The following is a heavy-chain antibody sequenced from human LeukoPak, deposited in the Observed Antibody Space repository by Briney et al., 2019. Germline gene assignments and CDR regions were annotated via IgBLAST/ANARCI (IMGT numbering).Heavy chain of an antibody. D-gene: IGHD2-15*01. J-gene: IGHJ6*03. CDR3: ARGRCSGGSCYPGYYYYMDV. CDR2: INHSGST. V-gene: IGHV4-34*01. CDR1: GGSFSGYY. Sequence: SETLSLTCAVYGGSFSGYYWSWIRQPPGKGLEWIGEINHSGSTNYNPSLRSRVTISVDTSKNQFSLKLSSVTAADTAVYYCARGRCSGGSCYPGYYYYMDVWGKGTTVTVSS.